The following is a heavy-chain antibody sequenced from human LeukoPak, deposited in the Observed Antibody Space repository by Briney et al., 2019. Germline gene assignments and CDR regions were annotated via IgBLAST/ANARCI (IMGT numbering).Heavy chain of an antibody. CDR2: ICCDGSNK. D-gene: IGHD2-2*01. CDR3: ARDCALSTSYHSLYYYYMDV. J-gene: IGHJ6*03. CDR1: GFTFSSYG. Sequence: PGRSLRLSCAASGFTFSSYGMHWVRQAPGKGLEWVAVICCDGSNKYYADSVKGRFTISRDNSKNTLYLQMTSQRAEDTAVYYCARDCALSTSYHSLYYYYMDVWGKGTTVTVSS. V-gene: IGHV3-33*01.